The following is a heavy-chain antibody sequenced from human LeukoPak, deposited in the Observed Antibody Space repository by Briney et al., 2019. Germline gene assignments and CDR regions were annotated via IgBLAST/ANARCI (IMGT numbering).Heavy chain of an antibody. Sequence: ASVKVSCKASGYTFTSYYMHWVRQAPGQGLEWMGIINPSGGSTSYAQKFQGRVTMTRDTSTSTVYMELSSLRSEDTAVYYCARDGGIAAAGTWGFDYWGQGTLVTVSS. J-gene: IGHJ4*02. D-gene: IGHD6-13*01. CDR3: ARDGGIAAAGTWGFDY. V-gene: IGHV1-46*01. CDR1: GYTFTSYY. CDR2: INPSGGST.